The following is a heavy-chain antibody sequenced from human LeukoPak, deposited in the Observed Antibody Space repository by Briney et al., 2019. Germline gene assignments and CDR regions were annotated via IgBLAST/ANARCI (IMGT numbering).Heavy chain of an antibody. V-gene: IGHV4-59*01. CDR2: IYYSGST. J-gene: IGHJ6*02. CDR3: ARDYYDILTGYYPYGMDV. D-gene: IGHD3-9*01. Sequence: SETLSLTCTVSGGSISSYYWSWIRQPPGKGLEWIGYIYYSGSTNYNPSLTSRVTISVDTSKNQFSLKLSSVTAADTAVYYCARDYYDILTGYYPYGMDVWGQGTTVTVSS. CDR1: GGSISSYY.